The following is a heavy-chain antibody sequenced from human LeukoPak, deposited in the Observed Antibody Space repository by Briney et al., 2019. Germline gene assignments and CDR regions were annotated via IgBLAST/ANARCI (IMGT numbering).Heavy chain of an antibody. CDR1: GFTFSSYG. V-gene: IGHV3-30*18. CDR3: AKGRWLQGYYFDY. D-gene: IGHD5-24*01. Sequence: PGGPLKLSCAASGFTFSSYGMHWVRQAPGKGLEWVAVISYDGSNKYYADSVKGRFTISRDNSKNTLYLQMNSLRAEDTAVYYCAKGRWLQGYYFDYWGQGTLVTVSS. J-gene: IGHJ4*02. CDR2: ISYDGSNK.